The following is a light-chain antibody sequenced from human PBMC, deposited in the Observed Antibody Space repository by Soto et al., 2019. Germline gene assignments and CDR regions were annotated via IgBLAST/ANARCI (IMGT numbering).Light chain of an antibody. CDR2: DVS. Sequence: QSALTQPRSLSGSPGQSVNISCTGTSSDVGGYNYVSWYQQHPGKAPKLMIYDVSKRPSGVPDRFSGSKSGNTASLTISGLQAEDEADYYCCSYAGSYTWVFGGGTKLTVL. V-gene: IGLV2-11*01. CDR3: CSYAGSYTWV. CDR1: SSDVGGYNY. J-gene: IGLJ3*02.